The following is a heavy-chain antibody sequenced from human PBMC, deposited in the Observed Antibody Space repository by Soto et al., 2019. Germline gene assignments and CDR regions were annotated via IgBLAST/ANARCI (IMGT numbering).Heavy chain of an antibody. V-gene: IGHV3-53*01. Sequence: PGGSLRLSCAASGFTVSNNYMSWVRQAPGKGLEWVSVIYDSGGTYYADSVKGRFTISRDDPKNTVYLQMHGLRDEDTAIYYCARRHDFWSGYSYKHGLDVWGQGTTVTVSS. CDR1: GFTVSNNY. CDR3: ARRHDFWSGYSYKHGLDV. CDR2: IYDSGGT. D-gene: IGHD3-3*01. J-gene: IGHJ6*02.